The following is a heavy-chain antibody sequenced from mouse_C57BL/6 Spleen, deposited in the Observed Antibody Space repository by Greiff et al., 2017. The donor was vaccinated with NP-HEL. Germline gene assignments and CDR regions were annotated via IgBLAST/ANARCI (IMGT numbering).Heavy chain of an antibody. CDR2: IYPGSGNT. CDR3: ARYYGNYVGAMDY. D-gene: IGHD2-1*01. Sequence: QVHVKQSGAELVRPGASVKLSCKASGYTFTDYYINWVKQRPGQGLEWIARIYPGSGNTYYNEKFKGKATLTAEKSSSTAYMQLSSLTSEDSAVYFCARYYGNYVGAMDYWGQGTSVTVSS. V-gene: IGHV1-76*01. CDR1: GYTFTDYY. J-gene: IGHJ4*01.